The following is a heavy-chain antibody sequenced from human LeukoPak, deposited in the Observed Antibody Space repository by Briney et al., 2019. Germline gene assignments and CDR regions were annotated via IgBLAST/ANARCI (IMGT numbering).Heavy chain of an antibody. CDR1: GGSISSYY. CDR2: IYYSGST. J-gene: IGHJ5*02. D-gene: IGHD2-8*01. V-gene: IGHV4-59*12. CDR3: ARANIVLMVGFDP. Sequence: SETLSLTCTVSGGSISSYYWSWIRQPPGKGLEWIGYIYYSGSTNYNPSLKSRVTISVDTSKNQFSLKLSSVTAADTAVYYCARANIVLMVGFDPWGQGTLVTVSS.